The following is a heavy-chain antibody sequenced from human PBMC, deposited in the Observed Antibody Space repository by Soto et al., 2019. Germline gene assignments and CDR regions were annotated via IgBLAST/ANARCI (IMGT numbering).Heavy chain of an antibody. D-gene: IGHD4-4*01. Sequence: SVKVSCKASGGTFSSYTISWVRQAPGQGLEWMGRIIPILGIANYAQKFQGRVTITADKSTSTAYMELSSLRSEDTAVYYCARSAAPVQYTADYWGQGTLVTVSS. CDR2: IIPILGIA. CDR3: ARSAAPVQYTADY. CDR1: GGTFSSYT. J-gene: IGHJ4*02. V-gene: IGHV1-69*02.